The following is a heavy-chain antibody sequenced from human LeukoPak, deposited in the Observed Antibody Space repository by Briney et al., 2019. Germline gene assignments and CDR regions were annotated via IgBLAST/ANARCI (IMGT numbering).Heavy chain of an antibody. CDR3: ARGYGGNSGIGFDY. J-gene: IGHJ4*02. Sequence: SETLSLTCIVSGGSISSYYWSWIRQPPGKGLEWIGYIYSSGSTNSNPSLKSRVTISVDTSKSQFSLKMTSVTAADTAVYYCARGYGGNSGIGFDYWGQGTLVTVSS. CDR1: GGSISSYY. CDR2: IYSSGST. D-gene: IGHD4-23*01. V-gene: IGHV4-4*09.